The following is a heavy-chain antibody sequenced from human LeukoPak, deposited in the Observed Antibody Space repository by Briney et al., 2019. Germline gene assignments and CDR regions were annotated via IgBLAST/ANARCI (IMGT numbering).Heavy chain of an antibody. CDR1: GFTFSSFG. Sequence: GGTLRLSCAASGFTFSSFGMSWVRQAPGKGLEWVSAISGSGDITYYADSVKGRFTISRDNSKKTLYLQMNSLRAEDTSVYYCAKSQRGYYPRRTYYYYMDVRGKGTTVTVSS. D-gene: IGHD1-26*01. V-gene: IGHV3-23*01. J-gene: IGHJ6*03. CDR2: ISGSGDIT. CDR3: AKSQRGYYPRRTYYYYMDV.